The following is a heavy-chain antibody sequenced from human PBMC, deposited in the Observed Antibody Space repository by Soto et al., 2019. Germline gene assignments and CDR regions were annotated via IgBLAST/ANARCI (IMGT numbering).Heavy chain of an antibody. CDR1: GYTFVAYC. CDR3: ARQTIRYRYGMDV. V-gene: IGHV5-51*01. Sequence: GESLKISCKASGYTFVAYCIGWVRQMPGKGLEWMGIICPGDSQTTYSPSFEGQVTISADKSTTTAYVQWKSLKASDTAMYYCARQTIRYRYGMDVWGQGTTVTVSS. J-gene: IGHJ6*02. D-gene: IGHD3-9*01. CDR2: ICPGDSQT.